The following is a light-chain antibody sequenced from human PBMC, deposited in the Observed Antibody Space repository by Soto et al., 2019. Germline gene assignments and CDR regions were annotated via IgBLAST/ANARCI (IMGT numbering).Light chain of an antibody. J-gene: IGLJ2*01. CDR3: PTGGTGIVI. CDR2: LNRDGSH. CDR1: SGHSNYA. Sequence: QPVLTQSPSASASLGASVKLTCTLSSGHSNYAIAWHQQQPEKGPRYLMKLNRDGSHSKGDGIPNRFSGSSSGAERYLNLSSLQYGDEADCFRPTGGTGIVIFGGGTKLTVL. V-gene: IGLV4-69*01.